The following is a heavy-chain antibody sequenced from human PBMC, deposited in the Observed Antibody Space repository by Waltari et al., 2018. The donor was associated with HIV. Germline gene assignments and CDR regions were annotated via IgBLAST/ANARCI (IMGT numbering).Heavy chain of an antibody. D-gene: IGHD2-21*02. CDR1: GYSFTSYW. J-gene: IGHJ5*02. V-gene: IGHV5-51*01. CDR3: ARAMSGGNSGNWFDP. CDR2: LYPGVADT. Sequence: EVQLVQSGAEVKKPGESLKISCKGSGYSFTSYWIGWVSQLLGKGLEWIGVLYPGVADTRYSPSFQGQVTISADNSISTAYLQWSSLKASDTAMYYCARAMSGGNSGNWFDPWGQGTLVTVSS.